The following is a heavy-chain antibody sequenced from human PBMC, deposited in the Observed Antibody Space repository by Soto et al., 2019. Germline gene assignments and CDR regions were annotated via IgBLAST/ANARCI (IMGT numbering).Heavy chain of an antibody. Sequence: EVQLLESGGGLVQPGGSLRLSCAASGFTFSSYAMSWVRQAPGKGLEWVSAISGSGGSTYYADSVKGRFTISRDNSKDTLYLQMNSLRAEDTAVYYCAKNTWELIKSGYFDYWGQGTLVTVSS. J-gene: IGHJ4*02. D-gene: IGHD1-26*01. CDR3: AKNTWELIKSGYFDY. V-gene: IGHV3-23*01. CDR1: GFTFSSYA. CDR2: ISGSGGST.